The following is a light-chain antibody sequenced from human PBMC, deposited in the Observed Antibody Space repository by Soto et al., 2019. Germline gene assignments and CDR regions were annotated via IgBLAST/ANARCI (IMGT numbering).Light chain of an antibody. Sequence: DAVMTQSPLSLPVTLGQPASISCRSSQSLIYSDGTAYLSWFHQRPVQSPRRLIYKVSKRGSGGPDRFSGSWRGTSFTMKISRVEADAVRVYNCLQGTNWPTTFGRGTKVDIK. V-gene: IGKV2-30*01. CDR3: LQGTNWPTT. CDR2: KVS. J-gene: IGKJ1*01. CDR1: QSLIYSDGTAY.